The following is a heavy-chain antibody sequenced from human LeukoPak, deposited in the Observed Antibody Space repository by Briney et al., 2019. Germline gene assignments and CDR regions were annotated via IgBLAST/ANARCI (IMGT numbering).Heavy chain of an antibody. D-gene: IGHD5-12*01. CDR3: APDRGYSGYDLGY. Sequence: GGSLRLSCAASGFTFSSYWMSWVRQAPGKGLXXXANIKQDGSEKYVDSVKGRFTISRDNAKNSLYLQMNSLRAEDTAVYYCAPDRGYSGYDLGYWGQGTLVTVSS. V-gene: IGHV3-7*01. CDR2: IKQDGSEK. CDR1: GFTFSSYW. J-gene: IGHJ4*02.